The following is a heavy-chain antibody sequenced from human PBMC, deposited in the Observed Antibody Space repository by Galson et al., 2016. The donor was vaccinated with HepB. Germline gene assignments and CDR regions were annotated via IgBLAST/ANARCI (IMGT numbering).Heavy chain of an antibody. V-gene: IGHV4-30-4*01. CDR3: ARLTPLYDSSAYYSGMTYYFDY. J-gene: IGHJ4*02. CDR2: IYYSGST. Sequence: TLSLTCTVSGGSISSGDYYWSWIRQPPGKGLEWIGYIYYSGSTYYNPSLKSRVTISVDTSKIQFSLKLRSVTAADTAMYYCARLTPLYDSSAYYSGMTYYFDYWGQGTLVTVSS. CDR1: GGSISSGDYY. D-gene: IGHD3-22*01.